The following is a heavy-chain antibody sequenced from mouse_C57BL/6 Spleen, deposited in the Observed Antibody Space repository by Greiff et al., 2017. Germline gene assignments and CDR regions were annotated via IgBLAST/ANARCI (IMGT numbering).Heavy chain of an antibody. CDR1: GYTFTDYE. J-gene: IGHJ4*01. Sequence: VQLQQSGAELVRPGASVTLSCKASGYTFTDYEMHWVKQTPVHGLEWIGAIDPETGGTAYNQKFKGKAILTADKSSSTAYMELRSLTSEDSAVYYCTRGDRDYYAMDYWGQGTSVTVSS. D-gene: IGHD3-3*01. CDR3: TRGDRDYYAMDY. V-gene: IGHV1-15*01. CDR2: IDPETGGT.